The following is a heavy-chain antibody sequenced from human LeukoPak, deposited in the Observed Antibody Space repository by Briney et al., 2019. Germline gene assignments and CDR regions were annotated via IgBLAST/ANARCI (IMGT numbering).Heavy chain of an antibody. J-gene: IGHJ6*03. CDR3: ARGHGSGSYRYMDV. V-gene: IGHV3-48*03. Sequence: GGSLRLSCAASGFTFSSYEMNWVRQAPGKGLEWVSYISSSGSTIYYADSVKGRFTISRDNAKNSLYLQMNSLRAEDTAVYYCARGHGSGSYRYMDVWGKGTTVTVSS. D-gene: IGHD3-10*01. CDR1: GFTFSSYE. CDR2: ISSSGSTI.